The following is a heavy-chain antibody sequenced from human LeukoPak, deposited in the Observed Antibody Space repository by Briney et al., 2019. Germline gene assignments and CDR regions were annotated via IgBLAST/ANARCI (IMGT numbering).Heavy chain of an antibody. CDR3: ARSPGVSHGGFLDL. D-gene: IGHD3-16*01. CDR1: GGTFSSYA. J-gene: IGHJ5*02. Sequence: SVKVSCKASGGTFSSYAISWVRQAPGQGLEWMGRIIPILGIANYAQKFQGRVTITADKSTSTAYMELSSLRPDDTAVYYCARSPGVSHGGFLDLWGQGSLVTVSS. CDR2: IIPILGIA. V-gene: IGHV1-69*04.